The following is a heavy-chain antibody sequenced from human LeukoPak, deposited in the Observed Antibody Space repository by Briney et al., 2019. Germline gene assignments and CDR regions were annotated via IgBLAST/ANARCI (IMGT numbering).Heavy chain of an antibody. D-gene: IGHD3-3*01. V-gene: IGHV6-1*01. CDR3: ARDPSDDQGFDC. CDR1: GDSVSSNTAA. CDR2: TYYRSKWTY. J-gene: IGHJ5*01. Sequence: SQTLSPTCAISGDSVSSNTAAWYWIRQSPSRGLEWLGRTYYRSKWTYEYAESVRSRITINVDTSKNQFSLHLNSVTPEDTAVYYCARDPSDDQGFDCWGREPWSPSPQ.